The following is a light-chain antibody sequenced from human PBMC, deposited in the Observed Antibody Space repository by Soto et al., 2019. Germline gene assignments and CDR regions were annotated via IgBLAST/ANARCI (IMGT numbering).Light chain of an antibody. Sequence: DIQMTQSPSSLSASVGDRVTISCRASQSISKYLNWYQQKPGKAPNLLIYDASSLQSGVPSRFSGSGSGTDFTLTIISLQPEDFATYYCQQSYSTPPGTFGQGTKLEIK. J-gene: IGKJ2*01. CDR2: DAS. CDR3: QQSYSTPPGT. CDR1: QSISKY. V-gene: IGKV1-39*01.